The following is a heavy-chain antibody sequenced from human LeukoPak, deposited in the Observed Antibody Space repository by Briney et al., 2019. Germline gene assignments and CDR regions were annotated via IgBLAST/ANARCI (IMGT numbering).Heavy chain of an antibody. CDR2: VSHSGST. CDR3: AREGEQQLVLWGY. J-gene: IGHJ4*02. V-gene: IGHV4-34*01. D-gene: IGHD6-13*01. CDR1: GGSFSGYY. Sequence: SETLSLTCAAYGGSFSGYYWSWLRQPPGKGLEWIGEVSHSGSTNYNPSLKSRVTISVDTSKNQFSLKLSSVTAADTAVYYCAREGEQQLVLWGYWGQGTLVTVSS.